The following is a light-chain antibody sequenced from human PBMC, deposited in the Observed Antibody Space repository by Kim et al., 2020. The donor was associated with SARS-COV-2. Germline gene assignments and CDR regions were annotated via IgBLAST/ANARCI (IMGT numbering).Light chain of an antibody. CDR2: KAS. Sequence: DIQMTQSPSTLSASVGDRVTITCRASQSISSWLAWYQQKQGKAPKLLIYKASSLESGVPSRFSGSGSGTEFTLTISSLQPDDFATYYCQKYNSYPLTFGGGTKVDIK. CDR1: QSISSW. J-gene: IGKJ4*01. CDR3: QKYNSYPLT. V-gene: IGKV1-5*03.